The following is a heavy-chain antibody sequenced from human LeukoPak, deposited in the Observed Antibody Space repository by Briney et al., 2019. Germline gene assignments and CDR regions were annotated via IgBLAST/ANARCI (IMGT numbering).Heavy chain of an antibody. CDR2: ISFDGSNK. CDR1: GFTFSSYG. V-gene: IGHV3-30*02. D-gene: IGHD3-22*01. CDR3: AKGPQYYYDSSGEVDY. Sequence: PGGSLRLSCAASGFTFSSYGMHWVRQAPGKGLEWVAFISFDGSNKCYADSMKGRFTISRDNSKNTLYLQINSLRAEDTAVYYCAKGPQYYYDSSGEVDYWGQGTLVTVSS. J-gene: IGHJ4*02.